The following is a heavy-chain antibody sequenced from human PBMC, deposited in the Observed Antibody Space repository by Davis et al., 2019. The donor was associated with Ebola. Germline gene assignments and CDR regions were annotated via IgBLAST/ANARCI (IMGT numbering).Heavy chain of an antibody. J-gene: IGHJ6*02. CDR3: ARREGFWSGYYSYYYGMDV. Sequence: GSLRLSCTVSGGSISSYYWSWIRQPPGKGPEWIGYIYYSGSTNYNPSLKSRVTISVDTSKNQFSLKLSSVTAADTAVYYCARREGFWSGYYSYYYGMDVWGQGTTVTVSS. CDR1: GGSISSYY. D-gene: IGHD3-3*01. V-gene: IGHV4-59*12. CDR2: IYYSGST.